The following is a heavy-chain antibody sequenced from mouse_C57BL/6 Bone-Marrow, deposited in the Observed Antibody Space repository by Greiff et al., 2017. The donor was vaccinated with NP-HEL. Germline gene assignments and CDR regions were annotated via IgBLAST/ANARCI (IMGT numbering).Heavy chain of an antibody. CDR2: INYDGSST. Sequence: EVKVEESEGGLVQPGSSMKLSCTASGFTFSDYYMAWVRQVPEKGLEWVANINYDGSSTYYLDSLKSRFIISRDNAKNILYLQMSSLKSEDTATYYCARDCYGSSYWYFDVWGTGTTVTVSS. D-gene: IGHD1-1*01. V-gene: IGHV5-16*01. CDR3: ARDCYGSSYWYFDV. J-gene: IGHJ1*03. CDR1: GFTFSDYY.